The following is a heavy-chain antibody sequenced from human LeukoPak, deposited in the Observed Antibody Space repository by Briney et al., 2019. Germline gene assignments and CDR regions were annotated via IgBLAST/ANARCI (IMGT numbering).Heavy chain of an antibody. CDR3: ARVGSYRAYYFDY. Sequence: PGGSLRLSCAASGFTFSSYGMNWVRQAPGKGLEWVSSISSSSSYIYYADSVKGRFAISRDNAKNSLYLQMNSLRAEDTAVYYCARVGSYRAYYFDYWGQGTLVTVFS. CDR2: ISSSSSYI. CDR1: GFTFSSYG. J-gene: IGHJ4*02. V-gene: IGHV3-21*01. D-gene: IGHD3-16*02.